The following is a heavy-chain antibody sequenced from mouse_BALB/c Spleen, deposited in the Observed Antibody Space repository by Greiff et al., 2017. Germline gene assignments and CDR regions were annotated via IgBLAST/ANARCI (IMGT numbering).Heavy chain of an antibody. CDR2: IDTSDSYT. V-gene: IGHV1-69*01. J-gene: IGHJ2*01. CDR3: ARGQYGNYFDY. D-gene: IGHD2-10*02. Sequence: QVQLQQPGAELVMPGASVKKSCKASGYTFTDYWMHWVKQRPGQGLEWIGAIDTSDSYTSYNQKFKGKATLTVDESSSTAYMQLSSLTSEDSAVYYCARGQYGNYFDYWGQGTTLTVSS. CDR1: GYTFTDYW.